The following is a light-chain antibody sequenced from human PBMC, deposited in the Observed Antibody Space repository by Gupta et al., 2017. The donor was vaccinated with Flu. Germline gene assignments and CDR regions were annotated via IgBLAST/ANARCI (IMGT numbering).Light chain of an antibody. CDR2: GNS. CDR1: SSNIGAGYD. CDR3: QSYDSSLSGYV. V-gene: IGLV1-40*01. Sequence: QSVLTQPPSVSGAPGQRVTISCTGRSSNIGAGYDVHWYQQLPGTAPKPLIYGNSNRPSGVPDRFSGSKSGTSAALAITGLQAEDEADYYCQSYDSSLSGYVFGTGTKVTVL. J-gene: IGLJ1*01.